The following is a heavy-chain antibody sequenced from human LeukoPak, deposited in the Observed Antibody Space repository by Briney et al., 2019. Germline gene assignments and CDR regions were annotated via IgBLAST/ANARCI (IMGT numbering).Heavy chain of an antibody. CDR2: IYYSGST. CDR1: GGSISSSYYY. V-gene: IGHV4-39*01. D-gene: IGHD6-6*01. J-gene: IGHJ5*02. Sequence: PSEALSLTCTVSGGSISSSYYYWGWIRQPPGKGLEWIGSIYYSGSTYYNPSLKSRVTISVDPSKNQFSLKLSSVTAADTAVYDCARPRRSSSSGNWFDPWGQGTLVTVSS. CDR3: ARPRRSSSSGNWFDP.